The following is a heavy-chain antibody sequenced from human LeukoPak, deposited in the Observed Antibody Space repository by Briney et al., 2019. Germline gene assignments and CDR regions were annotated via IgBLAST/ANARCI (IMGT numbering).Heavy chain of an antibody. J-gene: IGHJ4*01. D-gene: IGHD3-10*01. CDR1: GGSISSGSYY. Sequence: SETLSLTCTVSGGSISSGSYYWSWIRQPAGKGLEWIGRIYTSGSTNYNPSLKSRVTISVDTSKNQFSLKLSSVTAADTAVYYCARGWSYSWHHWGQGTLVTVSS. CDR3: ARGWSYSWHH. CDR2: IYTSGST. V-gene: IGHV4-61*02.